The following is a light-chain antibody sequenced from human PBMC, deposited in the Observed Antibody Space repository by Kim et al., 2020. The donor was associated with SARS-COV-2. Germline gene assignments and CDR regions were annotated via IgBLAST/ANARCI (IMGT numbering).Light chain of an antibody. J-gene: IGKJ1*01. Sequence: SLGDRVTITCRASQSISSWLAWYQQKPGKAPNLLIYDASTLESGVPSRFSGSGSGTEFTLTISSLQPDDFATYYCQQYDRPATWTFGQGTKVDIK. V-gene: IGKV1-5*01. CDR1: QSISSW. CDR2: DAS. CDR3: QQYDRPATWT.